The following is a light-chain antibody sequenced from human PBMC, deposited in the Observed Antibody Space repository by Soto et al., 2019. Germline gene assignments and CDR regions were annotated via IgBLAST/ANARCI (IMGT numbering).Light chain of an antibody. V-gene: IGLV2-14*01. CDR1: SSDVGGYNY. Sequence: QSALTQPASVSGSPGQSITISCTGTSSDVGGYNYVSWYQQHPGKAPKLMLYDVSNRHSGVSNRCSGSKSGHTASLTISGLQAEDDADYYCSSYTRSSSYVFGTGTKLTVL. CDR2: DVS. J-gene: IGLJ1*01. CDR3: SSYTRSSSYV.